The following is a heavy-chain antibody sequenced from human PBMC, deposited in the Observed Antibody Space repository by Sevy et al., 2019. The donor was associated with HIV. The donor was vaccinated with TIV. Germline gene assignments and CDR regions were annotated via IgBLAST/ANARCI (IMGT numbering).Heavy chain of an antibody. D-gene: IGHD6-13*01. CDR3: ARLGGYGSSWYGGNYYMDV. J-gene: IGHJ6*03. V-gene: IGHV4-34*01. CDR2: INHSGST. CDR1: GGSFSGYY. Sequence: SETLSLTCAVYGGSFSGYYWSWIRQPPGKGLEWIGEINHSGSTNYNPSLKSRVTISVDTSKNQFSLKLSCVTAAGTAVYYCARLGGYGSSWYGGNYYMDVWGKGTTVTVSS.